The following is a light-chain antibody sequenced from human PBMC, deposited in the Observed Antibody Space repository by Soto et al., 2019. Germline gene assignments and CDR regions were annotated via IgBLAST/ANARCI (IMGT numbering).Light chain of an antibody. Sequence: EIVLTQSPGTLSLSPGERATLSCRASQSISSNYLAWYQQKPGQAPGLLIYGASNRAAGIPDRFSGSGSETDFTLTISRLEPEDFAVYSCQQYHNSPRTFGQGTKVEV. J-gene: IGKJ1*01. V-gene: IGKV3-20*01. CDR1: QSISSNY. CDR3: QQYHNSPRT. CDR2: GAS.